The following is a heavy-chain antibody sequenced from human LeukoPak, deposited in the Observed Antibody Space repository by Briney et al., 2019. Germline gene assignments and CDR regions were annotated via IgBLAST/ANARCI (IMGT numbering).Heavy chain of an antibody. CDR1: GDSVSSNSAA. D-gene: IGHD6-19*01. CDR3: ARAPSGWVTPKGFHNAFDI. J-gene: IGHJ3*02. CDR2: TYYRSKWYN. V-gene: IGHV6-1*01. Sequence: SQTLSLTCAISGDSVSSNSAAWNWIRQSPSRGLEWLGRTYYRSKWYNDYAVSVKSRITINPDTSKNQFSLQLNSVTPEDTAVYYCARAPSGWVTPKGFHNAFDIWGQGTMVTVSS.